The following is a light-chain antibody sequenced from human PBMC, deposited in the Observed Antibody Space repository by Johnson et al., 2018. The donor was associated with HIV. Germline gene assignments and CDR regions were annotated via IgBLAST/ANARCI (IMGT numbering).Light chain of an antibody. CDR1: SSNIGNNY. V-gene: IGLV1-51*02. CDR3: GTWDSRLSAGHV. Sequence: QSVLTQPPSVSAAPGQKVTISCSGSSSNIGNNYVSWYQQLPGTAPKLLIYENNKRPSGIPDRFSGSKSGTSATLGITGLQTGDEADYYCGTWDSRLSAGHVFGTGTTVTVL. J-gene: IGLJ1*01. CDR2: ENN.